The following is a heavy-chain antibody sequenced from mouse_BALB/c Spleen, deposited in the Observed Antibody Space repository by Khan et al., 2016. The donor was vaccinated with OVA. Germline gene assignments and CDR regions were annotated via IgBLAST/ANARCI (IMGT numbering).Heavy chain of an antibody. CDR3: ARAGAYYRSDDWFSY. D-gene: IGHD2-14*01. CDR1: GYTFTTYT. V-gene: IGHV1-4*01. Sequence: QVQLQQSGAELARPGASVKMSCKASGYTFTTYTMHWVNQRPGQGLEWIGYINPSNGYTNYNQKFKDKSTLTADKSSSTAYMQLSSLTSDYAAADYCARAGAYYRSDDWFSYWGQGTLVTVSA. CDR2: INPSNGYT. J-gene: IGHJ3*01.